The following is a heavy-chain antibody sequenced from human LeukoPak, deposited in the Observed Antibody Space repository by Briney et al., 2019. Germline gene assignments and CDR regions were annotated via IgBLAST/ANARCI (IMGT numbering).Heavy chain of an antibody. V-gene: IGHV1-2*02. D-gene: IGHD5-18*01. CDR3: AIPPTAMVGDAFDI. CDR1: GYTFTGYY. CDR2: INPNSGGT. Sequence: GASVKVSCKASGYTFTGYYMHWVRQAPGQGLEWMGWINPNSGGTNYAQRFQGRVTMTRDTCISTAYMELSRLRSDDTAVYYCAIPPTAMVGDAFDIWGQGTMVTVSS. J-gene: IGHJ3*02.